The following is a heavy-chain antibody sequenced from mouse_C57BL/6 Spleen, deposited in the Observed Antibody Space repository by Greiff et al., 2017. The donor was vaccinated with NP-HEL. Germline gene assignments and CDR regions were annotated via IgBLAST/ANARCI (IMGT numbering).Heavy chain of an antibody. CDR3: ARGGVDGPYAMDY. J-gene: IGHJ4*01. V-gene: IGHV1-39*01. CDR1: GYSFTDYN. CDR2: INPNYGTT. Sequence: VHVKQSGPELVKPGASVKISCKASGYSFTDYNMNWVKQSNGKSLEWIGVINPNYGTTSYNQKFKGKATLTVDQSSSTAYMQLNSLTSEDSAVYYCARGGVDGPYAMDYWGQGTSVTVSS. D-gene: IGHD2-3*01.